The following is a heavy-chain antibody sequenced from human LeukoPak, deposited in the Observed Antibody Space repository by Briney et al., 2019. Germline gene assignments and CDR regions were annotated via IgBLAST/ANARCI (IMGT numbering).Heavy chain of an antibody. Sequence: PGGSLRLSCAASGFTFSTYAMSWVRQAPGKGLEWVRGICGSGGSTYYPDPVKGRFTISRDTSQNTLHMLKNILSGEATAVYYCAKIPLGSHWVDFDYWGQGTLVTVSS. CDR1: GFTFSTYA. D-gene: IGHD3-10*01. CDR2: ICGSGGST. J-gene: IGHJ4*02. V-gene: IGHV3-23*01. CDR3: AKIPLGSHWVDFDY.